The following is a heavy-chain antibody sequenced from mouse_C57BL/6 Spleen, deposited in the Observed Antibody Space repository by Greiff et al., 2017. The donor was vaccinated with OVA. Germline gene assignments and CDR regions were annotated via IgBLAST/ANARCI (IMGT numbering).Heavy chain of an antibody. CDR2: IYPGDGDT. J-gene: IGHJ4*01. CDR3: ARAGLVSTTVVRHYYAMDY. Sequence: VQLQESGPELVKPGASVKISCKASGYAFSSSWMNWVKQRPGKGLEWIGRIYPGDGDTNYNGKFKGKATLTADKSSSTAYMQLSSLTSEDSAVYFCARAGLVSTTVVRHYYAMDYWGQGTSVTVSS. V-gene: IGHV1-82*01. CDR1: GYAFSSSW. D-gene: IGHD1-1*01.